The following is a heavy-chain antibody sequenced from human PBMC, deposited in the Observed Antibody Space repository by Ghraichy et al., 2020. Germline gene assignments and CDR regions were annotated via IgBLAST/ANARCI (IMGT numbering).Heavy chain of an antibody. CDR2: ISYDGSNK. J-gene: IGHJ4*02. Sequence: GALRLSCAASGFTFSSYAMHWVRQAPGKGLEWVAVISYDGSNKYYADSVKGRFTISRDNSKNTLYLQMNSLRAEDTAVYYCARDRYSGSYQWYFDYWGQGTLVTVSS. CDR1: GFTFSSYA. V-gene: IGHV3-30-3*01. CDR3: ARDRYSGSYQWYFDY. D-gene: IGHD1-26*01.